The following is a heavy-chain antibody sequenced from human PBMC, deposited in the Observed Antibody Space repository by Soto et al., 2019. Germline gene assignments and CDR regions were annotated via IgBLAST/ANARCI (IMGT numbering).Heavy chain of an antibody. J-gene: IGHJ3*02. V-gene: IGHV5-51*01. D-gene: IGHD6-19*01. CDR2: IYPGDSDT. CDR1: GYSFTNYW. Sequence: PGESLKISCKGSGYSFTNYWIGWVRQLPGKGLEWMGIIYPGDSDTRYSPSFQGQVTISADKSISTAYLQWSSLKASDTAMYYCARGVIGIAVAENAFDIWGQGTMVTVSS. CDR3: ARGVIGIAVAENAFDI.